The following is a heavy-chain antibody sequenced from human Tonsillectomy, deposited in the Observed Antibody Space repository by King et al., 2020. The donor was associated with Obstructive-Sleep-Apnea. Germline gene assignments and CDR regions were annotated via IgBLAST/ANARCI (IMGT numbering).Heavy chain of an antibody. Sequence: LQLQESGPGLVKPSETLSLMCTVSSYSISRGYYWGWIRQPPGKGLEWIGSIYHTGRTYYNPSLKSRVTLSVDTSKNQFSLRLNSVTAADTAVYYCARCDWGSFLGYFDYWGQGTLVTVSS. D-gene: IGHD7-27*01. CDR2: IYHTGRT. CDR1: SYSISRGYY. V-gene: IGHV4-38-2*02. J-gene: IGHJ4*02. CDR3: ARCDWGSFLGYFDY.